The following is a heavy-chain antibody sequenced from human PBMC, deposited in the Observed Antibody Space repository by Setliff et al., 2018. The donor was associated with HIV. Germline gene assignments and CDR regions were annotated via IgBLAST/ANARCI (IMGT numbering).Heavy chain of an antibody. Sequence: SETLSLTCTVSGGSISSSSYYWGWIRQPPGKGLEWIGSIYYSGSTYYNPSLKSRVTISVDTSKNQFSLKLSSVTAADTGVYYCARHRDPPGTSWIYYYYYMDLWGEGTTVTVSS. CDR3: ARHRDPPGTSWIYYYYYMDL. D-gene: IGHD6-13*01. J-gene: IGHJ6*03. CDR1: GGSISSSSYY. CDR2: IYYSGST. V-gene: IGHV4-39*01.